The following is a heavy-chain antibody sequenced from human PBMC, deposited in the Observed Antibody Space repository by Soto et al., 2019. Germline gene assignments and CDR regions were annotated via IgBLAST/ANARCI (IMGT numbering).Heavy chain of an antibody. CDR3: AKQVRDGTSSPYIFDY. CDR2: ISSAGNT. CDR1: GFTFSNYA. Sequence: LSLSCAASGFTFSNYAMSWVRQAPGKGLEWVSAISSAGNTYYADSVKGRFTISRDNSKNTLSLQMNSLRVEDTAVYYCAKQVRDGTSSPYIFDYWGQGTLVTVSS. D-gene: IGHD6-6*01. J-gene: IGHJ4*02. V-gene: IGHV3-23*01.